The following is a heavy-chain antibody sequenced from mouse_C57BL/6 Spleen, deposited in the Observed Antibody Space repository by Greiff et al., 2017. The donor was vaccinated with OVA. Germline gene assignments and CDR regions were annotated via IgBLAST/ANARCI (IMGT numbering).Heavy chain of an antibody. CDR3: ANYGDSYEFAY. Sequence: VQLQQSGAELAKPGASVKLSCKASGYTFTSYWMHWVKQRPGQGLEWIGYINPSSGYTKYNQKFKDKATLTAAKSSSTAYMQLSSLTYEDSAVYYCANYGDSYEFAYWGQGTLVTVSA. CDR2: INPSSGYT. CDR1: GYTFTSYW. V-gene: IGHV1-7*01. J-gene: IGHJ3*01. D-gene: IGHD1-1*01.